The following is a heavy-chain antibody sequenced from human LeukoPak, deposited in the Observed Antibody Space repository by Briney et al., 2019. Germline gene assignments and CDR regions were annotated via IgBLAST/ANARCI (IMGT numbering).Heavy chain of an antibody. CDR1: GFTFSSYA. V-gene: IGHV3-23*01. J-gene: IGHJ3*02. D-gene: IGHD3-3*01. Sequence: VGSLRLSCVASGFTFSSYAMTWVRQAPGKGLEWVSAMTTSDTYYADSVKGRFTISRDNSKNTLSLQMNSLRAEDTAVYYCAKDRGNFWSGDAFDIWGQGAVVTVSS. CDR3: AKDRGNFWSGDAFDI. CDR2: MTTSDT.